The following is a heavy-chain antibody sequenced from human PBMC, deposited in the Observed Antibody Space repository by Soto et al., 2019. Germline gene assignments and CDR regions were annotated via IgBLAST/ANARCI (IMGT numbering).Heavy chain of an antibody. CDR2: ISAYNGNT. J-gene: IGHJ4*02. Sequence: GASVKVSCKASGYTFTSYGISWVRQAPGQGLEWMGWISAYNGNTNYAQKLQGRVTMTTDTSTSTAYMELRSLRSDGTAVYYCARDRSPGCGGDCYADYWGQGTLVTVSS. D-gene: IGHD2-21*02. CDR3: ARDRSPGCGGDCYADY. V-gene: IGHV1-18*01. CDR1: GYTFTSYG.